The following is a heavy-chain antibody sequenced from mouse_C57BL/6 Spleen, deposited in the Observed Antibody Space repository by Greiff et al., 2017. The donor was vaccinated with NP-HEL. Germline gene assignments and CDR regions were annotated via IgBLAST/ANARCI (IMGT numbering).Heavy chain of an antibody. D-gene: IGHD1-1*01. CDR1: GFTFSDAW. J-gene: IGHJ2*01. CDR2: IRNKANNHAT. Sequence: EVKVEESGGGLVQPGGSMKLSCAASGFTFSDAWMDWVRQSPEKGLEWVAEIRNKANNHATYYAESVKGRFTISRDDSKSSVYLQMNSSRAEDTGIYYCTRLVSSYVFGYWGQGTTLTVSS. V-gene: IGHV6-6*01. CDR3: TRLVSSYVFGY.